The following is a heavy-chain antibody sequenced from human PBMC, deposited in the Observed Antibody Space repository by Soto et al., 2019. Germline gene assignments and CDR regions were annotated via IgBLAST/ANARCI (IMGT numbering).Heavy chain of an antibody. Sequence: GDPLKISFKGSVCSFTSYWIGWGRQMPGKGLEWMGIIYPGDSDTRYSPSFQGQVTISADKSISTAYLQWSILKASDTAMYYCARKGVAAAGTTNWFDPWGQGTLVTVSS. CDR2: IYPGDSDT. V-gene: IGHV5-51*01. J-gene: IGHJ5*02. CDR3: ARKGVAAAGTTNWFDP. D-gene: IGHD6-13*01. CDR1: VCSFTSYW.